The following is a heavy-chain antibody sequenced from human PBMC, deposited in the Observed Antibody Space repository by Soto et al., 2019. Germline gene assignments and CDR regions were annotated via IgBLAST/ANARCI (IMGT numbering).Heavy chain of an antibody. Sequence: GASVKVSCKASGYSFTTYGIFWVRQAPGQGLEWMGWISPYNGKTNYAQNLQGRVSMTTDTSTTTAYMELRSLRSDDTAVYYCASSARAVAGTGANFDYWGQGTLVTVSS. V-gene: IGHV1-18*01. J-gene: IGHJ4*02. CDR2: ISPYNGKT. CDR1: GYSFTTYG. D-gene: IGHD6-19*01. CDR3: ASSARAVAGTGANFDY.